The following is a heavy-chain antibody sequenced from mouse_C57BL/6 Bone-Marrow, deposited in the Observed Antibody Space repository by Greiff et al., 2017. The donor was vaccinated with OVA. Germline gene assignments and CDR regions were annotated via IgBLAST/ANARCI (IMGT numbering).Heavy chain of an antibody. Sequence: QVQLQQSGTELVKPGASVKLSCKASGYTFTSYWMHWVKQRPGQGLEWIGNINPSNGGTNYNEKFKSKATLTVDKSSSTAYMQLSSLTSEDSAVYYCARGGNSNYVPYYFDYWGQGTTLTVSS. CDR3: ARGGNSNYVPYYFDY. J-gene: IGHJ2*01. D-gene: IGHD2-5*01. V-gene: IGHV1-53*01. CDR2: INPSNGGT. CDR1: GYTFTSYW.